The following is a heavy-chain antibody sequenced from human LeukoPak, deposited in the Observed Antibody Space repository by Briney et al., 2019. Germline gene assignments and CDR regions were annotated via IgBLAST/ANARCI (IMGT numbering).Heavy chain of an antibody. CDR3: ARGNADSSSSAWFDP. Sequence: ASVKVSCKASGYTFTSYDINWVRQATGQGLEWMGWMNPNSGNTGYVQKFQGRVTMTRNTSIGTAYMKLSSLRSEDTAVYYCARGNADSSSSAWFDPWGQGTLVTVSS. CDR1: GYTFTSYD. D-gene: IGHD6-6*01. J-gene: IGHJ5*02. V-gene: IGHV1-8*01. CDR2: MNPNSGNT.